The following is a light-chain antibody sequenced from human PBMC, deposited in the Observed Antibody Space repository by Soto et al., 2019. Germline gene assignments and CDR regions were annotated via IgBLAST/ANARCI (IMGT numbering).Light chain of an antibody. CDR3: QQYGSSPPGFT. CDR2: CAS. V-gene: IGKV3-20*01. Sequence: EIVLTQSPGTLSLSPGERATLSCRASQSVSSSYLAWYQQKPGQAPRLLIYCASSRATGNPDRFSGSGSGTDSTLTISRLEPEDFAVYYCQQYGSSPPGFTFGPGTIVDIK. CDR1: QSVSSSY. J-gene: IGKJ3*01.